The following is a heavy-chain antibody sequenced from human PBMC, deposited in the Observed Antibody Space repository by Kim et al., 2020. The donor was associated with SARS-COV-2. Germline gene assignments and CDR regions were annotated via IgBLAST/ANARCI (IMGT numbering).Heavy chain of an antibody. J-gene: IGHJ4*02. CDR3: ARSGSSWYQFEPVYYFDY. V-gene: IGHV3-33*01. D-gene: IGHD6-13*01. CDR2: IWYDGSNK. CDR1: GFTFSSYG. Sequence: GGSLRLSCAASGFTFSSYGMHWVRQAPGKGLEWVAVIWYDGSNKYYADSVKGRFTISRDNSKNTLYLQMNSLRAEDTAVYYCARSGSSWYQFEPVYYFDYWGQGTLVTVSS.